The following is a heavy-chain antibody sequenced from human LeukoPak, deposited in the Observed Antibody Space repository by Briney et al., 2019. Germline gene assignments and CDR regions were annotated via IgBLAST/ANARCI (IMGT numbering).Heavy chain of an antibody. D-gene: IGHD5-12*01. J-gene: IGHJ4*02. CDR3: TKGGSGYHYYFDY. CDR2: TRYDGNNK. Sequence: GGSLRLSCAVSGFTFSSYGMHWVCQAPGKGLEWVAFTRYDGNNKYYADSVKGRFTISRDNSKNTLYLQMSSLRAEDSAVYYCTKGGSGYHYYFDYWGQGALVTVSS. CDR1: GFTFSSYG. V-gene: IGHV3-30*02.